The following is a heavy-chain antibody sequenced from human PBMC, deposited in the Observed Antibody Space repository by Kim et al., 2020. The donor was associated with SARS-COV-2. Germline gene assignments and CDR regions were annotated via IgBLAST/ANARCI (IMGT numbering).Heavy chain of an antibody. J-gene: IGHJ6*02. CDR2: ISSSGSTI. CDR1: GFTFSDYY. Sequence: GGSLRLSCAASGFTFSDYYMSWIRQAPGKGLEWVSYISSSGSTIYYADSVKGRFTISRDHAKNSLYLQMNSLRAEDTAVYYCARVRGAAGPFYYYYYGMDVWGQGTTVTVSS. CDR3: ARVRGAAGPFYYYYYGMDV. V-gene: IGHV3-11*01. D-gene: IGHD6-13*01.